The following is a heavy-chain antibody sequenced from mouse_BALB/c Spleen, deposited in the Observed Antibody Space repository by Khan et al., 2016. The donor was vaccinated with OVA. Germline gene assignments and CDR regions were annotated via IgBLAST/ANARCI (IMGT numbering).Heavy chain of an antibody. Sequence: VQLKQSGPGLVKPSQSLSLTCTVTGYSITSGYAWNWIRQFPGNKLEWMGYISYSGVTSSTPSLKSRISITRDTSKNQYFLQLNSVTTEDTATYDCARGNYYGYYVDYWGQGTTLTVSS. CDR3: ARGNYYGYYVDY. J-gene: IGHJ2*01. CDR1: GYSITSGYA. V-gene: IGHV3-2*02. CDR2: ISYSGVT. D-gene: IGHD1-1*01.